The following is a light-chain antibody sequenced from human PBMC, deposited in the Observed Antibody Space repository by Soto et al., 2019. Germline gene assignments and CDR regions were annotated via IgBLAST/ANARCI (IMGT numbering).Light chain of an antibody. J-gene: IGKJ1*01. CDR1: QSVDSK. V-gene: IGKV3-15*01. Sequence: EIAMTQSPATLSVSPGERATLSCRASQSVDSKLAWYQQKPGQGPRLLIYGASNRATGIPARFSGSGSGTEFTLTISSLQSEDFAVYYCQHYSTWLWTFGQGTKVEI. CDR3: QHYSTWLWT. CDR2: GAS.